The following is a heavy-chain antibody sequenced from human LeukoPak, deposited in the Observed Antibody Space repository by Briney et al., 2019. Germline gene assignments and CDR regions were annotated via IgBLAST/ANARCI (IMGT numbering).Heavy chain of an antibody. D-gene: IGHD3-9*01. J-gene: IGHJ6*03. V-gene: IGHV4-39*07. CDR3: ARVRYFDWLLSHYYYYYMDV. CDR2: INHSGST. CDR1: GASVSGSPYY. Sequence: SETLSLTCTVSGASVSGSPYYWGWIRQPPGKGLEWIGEINHSGSTNYNPSLKSRVTISVDTSKNQFSLKLSSVTAADTAVYYCARVRYFDWLLSHYYYYYMDVWGKGTTVTVSS.